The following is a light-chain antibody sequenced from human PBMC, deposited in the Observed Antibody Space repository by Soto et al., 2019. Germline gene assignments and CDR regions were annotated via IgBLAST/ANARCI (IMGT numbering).Light chain of an antibody. Sequence: EIVLTQSPGTLSLSVGERVTLSCRASQSVSSYLAWYQQTPGQAPRPLIYDTSNRATGTPDRFSGSVSGTDFTLTISRLEPEDFTVYYCQHYGSSPLTFGGGTSVEIK. CDR1: QSVSSY. CDR2: DTS. CDR3: QHYGSSPLT. V-gene: IGKV3-20*01. J-gene: IGKJ4*01.